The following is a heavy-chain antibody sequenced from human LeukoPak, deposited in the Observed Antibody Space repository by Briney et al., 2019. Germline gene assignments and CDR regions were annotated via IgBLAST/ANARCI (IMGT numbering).Heavy chain of an antibody. CDR1: GGTFSSYA. V-gene: IGHV1-69*04. J-gene: IGHJ4*02. CDR2: IIPILGIA. Sequence: SVKVFCKASGGTFSSYAISRVRQAPGQGLEWMGRIIPILGIANYAQKFQGRVTITADKSTSTAYMELSSLRSEDTAVYYCARDVEYCSSTSCYYYWGQGTLVTVSS. D-gene: IGHD2-2*01. CDR3: ARDVEYCSSTSCYYY.